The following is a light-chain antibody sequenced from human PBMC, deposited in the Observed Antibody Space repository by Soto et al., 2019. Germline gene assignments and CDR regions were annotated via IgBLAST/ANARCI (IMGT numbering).Light chain of an antibody. CDR3: QQHTAWPLT. Sequence: IVLTQSPGTLSVSPGERVILSCRASQTLRNKLAWYQQKPGQAPRLLIYGGFTRATGIPARSSGSGSGTEFTLTINSLQSEDFASYYCQQHTAWPLTFGPGTKLDLK. CDR2: GGF. V-gene: IGKV3-15*01. CDR1: QTLRNK. J-gene: IGKJ3*01.